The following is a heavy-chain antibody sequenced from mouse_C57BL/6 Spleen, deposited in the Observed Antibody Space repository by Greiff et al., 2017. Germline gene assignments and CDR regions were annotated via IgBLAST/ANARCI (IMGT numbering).Heavy chain of an antibody. V-gene: IGHV1-59*01. Sequence: QVQLKQPGAELVRPGTSVKLSCKASGYTFTSYWMHWVKQRPGQGLEWIGVIDPSDSYTNYNQKFKGKATLTVDTSSSTAYMQLSSLTSEDSAVYYCARDSSYGSSYYYLDYWGQGTTLTVSS. CDR2: IDPSDSYT. J-gene: IGHJ2*01. CDR1: GYTFTSYW. CDR3: ARDSSYGSSYYYLDY. D-gene: IGHD1-1*01.